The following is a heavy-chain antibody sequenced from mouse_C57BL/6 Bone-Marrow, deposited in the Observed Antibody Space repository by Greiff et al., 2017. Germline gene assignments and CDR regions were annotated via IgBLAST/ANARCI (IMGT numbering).Heavy chain of an antibody. CDR1: GFTFSDYY. V-gene: IGHV5-12*01. CDR2: ISNGGGST. Sequence: VQLKESGGGLVQPGGSLKLSCAASGFTFSDYYMYWVRQTPEKRLEWVAYISNGGGSTYYPDTVKGRFTISRDNAKNTLYLQMSRLKSEDTAMYYCARHNDGYYAFDYWGQGTTLTVSS. D-gene: IGHD2-3*01. CDR3: ARHNDGYYAFDY. J-gene: IGHJ2*01.